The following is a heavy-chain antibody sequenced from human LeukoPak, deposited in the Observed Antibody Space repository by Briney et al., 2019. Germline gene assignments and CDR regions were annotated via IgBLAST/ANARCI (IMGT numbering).Heavy chain of an antibody. D-gene: IGHD2-21*02. CDR3: ANLCGGDCGGFDY. CDR1: GFTFSNYG. J-gene: IGHJ4*02. V-gene: IGHV3-30*18. Sequence: PGGSLRLSCAASGFTFSNYGMNWVRQAPGKGLEWVAIISKEGNTYYGDSVEGRFTISRDNSKNTLYLQMNSLRTEDSAMYYCANLCGGDCGGFDYWGQGTLVTVSS. CDR2: ISKEGNT.